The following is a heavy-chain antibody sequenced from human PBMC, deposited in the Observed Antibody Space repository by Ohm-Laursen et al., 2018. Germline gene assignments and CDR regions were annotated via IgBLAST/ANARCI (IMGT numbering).Heavy chain of an antibody. CDR3: ARDPGSHYDSSGYYYVVRAFDI. J-gene: IGHJ3*02. CDR1: GFTFDDYA. Sequence: SLRLSCAASGFTFDDYAMHWVRQAPGKGLEWVSGISWNSGSTSYADSVKGRFTISRDNAKNTLYLQMNSLRAEDTAVYYCARDPGSHYDSSGYYYVVRAFDIWGQGTMVTVSS. D-gene: IGHD3-22*01. CDR2: ISWNSGST. V-gene: IGHV3-9*01.